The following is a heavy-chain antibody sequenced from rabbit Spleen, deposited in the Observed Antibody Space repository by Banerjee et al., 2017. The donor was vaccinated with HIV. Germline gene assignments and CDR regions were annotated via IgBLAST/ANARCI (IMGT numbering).Heavy chain of an antibody. CDR2: IYAGSSGST. CDR3: ARDAGTSFSTYGMDL. Sequence: QSLEESGGDLVKPGASLTLTCTASGFTLSSYWMCWVRQAPGKGPEWIACIYAGSSGSTYSATWAKGRFTISKTSSTTVTLQMTSLTAADTATYFCARDAGTSFSTYGMDLWGPGTLVTVS. V-gene: IGHV1S40*01. J-gene: IGHJ6*01. CDR1: GFTLSSYW. D-gene: IGHD4-2*01.